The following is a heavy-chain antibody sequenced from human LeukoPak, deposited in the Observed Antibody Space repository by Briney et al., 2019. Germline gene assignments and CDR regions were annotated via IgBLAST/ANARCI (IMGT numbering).Heavy chain of an antibody. CDR2: VNQDGGEK. D-gene: IGHD1-7*01. V-gene: IGHV3-7*01. CDR3: ASNWDYVRGYGMDV. J-gene: IGHJ6*02. CDR1: GFTFSSHW. Sequence: GGSLRLSCAASGFTFSSHWVSWVRQAPGKRLQWVANVNQDGGEKHYVDSVRGRFTISRDNTKNSLYLQMNNLRVEDSAVYYCASNWDYVRGYGMDVWGQGTTVTVSS.